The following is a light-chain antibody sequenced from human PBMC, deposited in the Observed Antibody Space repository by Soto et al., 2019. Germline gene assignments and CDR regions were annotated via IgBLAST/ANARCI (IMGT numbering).Light chain of an antibody. J-gene: IGLJ1*01. CDR3: AAWDDSLSVYV. CDR2: EVS. CDR1: SSDVGGYNY. Sequence: QSVLTQPPSASGSPGQSVTISCTGTSSDVGGYNYVSWYQQHPGKAPKLMIYEVSKRPSGVPDRFSGSKSGNTASLAISGLRSEDEADYYCAAWDDSLSVYVFGTGTKVTVL. V-gene: IGLV2-8*01.